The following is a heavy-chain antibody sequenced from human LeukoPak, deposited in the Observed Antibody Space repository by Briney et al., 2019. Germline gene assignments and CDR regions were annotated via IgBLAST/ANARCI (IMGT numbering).Heavy chain of an antibody. J-gene: IGHJ4*02. Sequence: GGSLRLSCITSGFVFSRDNMNWVRQAPGKGLEWVAHISETIYYADSVQGRFTISRDNAKNSLYLQMSNLRVDDTAMYYCVREVGRPKTFYFDSWGRGTPVTVSS. V-gene: IGHV3-48*04. CDR2: ISETI. CDR3: VREVGRPKTFYFDS. D-gene: IGHD3-16*01. CDR1: GFVFSRDN.